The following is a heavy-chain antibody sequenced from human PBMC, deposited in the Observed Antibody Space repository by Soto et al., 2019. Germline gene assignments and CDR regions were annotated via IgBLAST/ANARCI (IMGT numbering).Heavy chain of an antibody. D-gene: IGHD1-1*01. CDR2: ISDSGGTT. CDR1: GFTFSTFG. Sequence: TGGSLRLSCAASGFTFSTFGMNWVRHAPGKGLEWVSVISDSGGTTFHADSVKGRFTISRDNSKNTLYLQMNSLRPEDTAVYYCAKAARTTTLYNFDFWGQGTLVTVSS. CDR3: AKAARTTTLYNFDF. V-gene: IGHV3-23*01. J-gene: IGHJ4*02.